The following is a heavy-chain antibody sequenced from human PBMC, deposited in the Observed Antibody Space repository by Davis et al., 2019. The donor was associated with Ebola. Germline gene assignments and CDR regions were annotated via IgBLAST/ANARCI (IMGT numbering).Heavy chain of an antibody. Sequence: PGGSLRLSCAASGFTFSRYGMHWVRQAPGKGLEWLAVIWYDGSLQFSVDSMKGRFTISRDNSRNTLFLQMNSLRVEDTAVYYCARDPAIGKPLSTFDVWGQGTTVTVAS. CDR3: ARDPAIGKPLSTFDV. D-gene: IGHD1-14*01. CDR1: GFTFSRYG. V-gene: IGHV3-33*08. CDR2: IWYDGSLQ. J-gene: IGHJ3*01.